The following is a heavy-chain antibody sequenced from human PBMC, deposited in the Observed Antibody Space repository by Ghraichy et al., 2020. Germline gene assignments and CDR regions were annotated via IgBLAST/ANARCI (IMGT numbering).Heavy chain of an antibody. CDR2: ISAYNGNT. D-gene: IGHD2-2*01. CDR1: GYTFTSYG. Sequence: ASVKVSCKASGYTFTSYGISWVRQAPGQGLEWMGWISAYNGNTNYAQKLQGRVTMTTDTSTSTAYMELRSLRSDDTAVYYCARDIAGHQDYYYYGMDVWGQGTTVTVSS. CDR3: ARDIAGHQDYYYYGMDV. J-gene: IGHJ6*02. V-gene: IGHV1-18*01.